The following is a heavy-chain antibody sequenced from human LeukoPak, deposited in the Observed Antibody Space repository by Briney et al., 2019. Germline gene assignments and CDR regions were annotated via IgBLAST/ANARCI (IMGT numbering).Heavy chain of an antibody. CDR1: GFSFSGSA. CDR2: IRSKANSYAT. CDR3: VRSRGYFDC. V-gene: IGHV3-73*01. Sequence: QPGGSLKLSCAASGFSFSGSAMHWVRQASGKGVEWVGRIRSKANSYATAYGESVKGRFTVSRDDSQNTAYLQMNSLKTEDTAVYYCVRSRGYFDCWGQGTLVTVSS. J-gene: IGHJ4*02.